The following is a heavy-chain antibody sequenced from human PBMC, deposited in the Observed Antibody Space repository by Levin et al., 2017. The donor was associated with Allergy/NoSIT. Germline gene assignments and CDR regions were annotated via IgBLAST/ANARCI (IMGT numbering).Heavy chain of an antibody. CDR3: ARRGSTGSNWLDP. J-gene: IGHJ5*02. CDR2: IYYTGRT. CDR1: GYSINNNNW. Sequence: NSSETLSLTCAVSGYSINNNNWWAWIRQPPGKGLEWIGYIYYTGRTYYSPSLKSRATMSVDTSRNQFSLNLNSVTAMDTAVYYCARRGSTGSNWLDPWGQGTLVTVSS. D-gene: IGHD6-19*01. V-gene: IGHV4-28*01.